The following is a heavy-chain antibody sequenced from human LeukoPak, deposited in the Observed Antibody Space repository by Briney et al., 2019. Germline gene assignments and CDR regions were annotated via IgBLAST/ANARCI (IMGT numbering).Heavy chain of an antibody. CDR1: GFIPTSHG. D-gene: IGHD6-19*01. J-gene: IGHJ4*02. V-gene: IGHV3-23*01. CDR3: ATTRPYGTTWAGAFED. CDR2: VSSRMGT. Sequence: GGSLRLSCAASGFIPTSHGMSWVRQAPGRGLEWVSTVSSRMGTFYADSVKGRFITSRDTSKNTLLLQMNSLRAEDTAVYYCATTRPYGTTWAGAFEDWGQGTPVTVSS.